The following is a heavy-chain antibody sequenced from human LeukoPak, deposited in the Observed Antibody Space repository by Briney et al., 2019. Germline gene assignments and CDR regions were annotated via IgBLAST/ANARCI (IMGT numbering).Heavy chain of an antibody. J-gene: IGHJ4*02. Sequence: GGSLRLSCAASGFTFSNFLMTWVRQAPGKGPEWVSAISGSGGDTYYADSVKGRFTISRDNSKNTLYLQMNSLRAEDTAVYYCATHSSGYYSIDYWGQGTLVTVSS. CDR2: ISGSGGDT. CDR1: GFTFSNFL. D-gene: IGHD3-22*01. CDR3: ATHSSGYYSIDY. V-gene: IGHV3-23*01.